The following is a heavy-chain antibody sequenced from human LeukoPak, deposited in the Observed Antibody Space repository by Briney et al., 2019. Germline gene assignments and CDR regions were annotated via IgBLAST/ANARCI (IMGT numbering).Heavy chain of an antibody. CDR3: ARAGGSGSYPREWGY. J-gene: IGHJ4*02. V-gene: IGHV4-59*01. CDR2: IYYSGST. D-gene: IGHD3-10*01. CDR1: GGSISSYY. Sequence: PSETLSLTCTVSGGSISSYYWSWIRQPPGKGLEWIGYIYYSGSTNYNPSLKSRVTISVDTSKNQFSLKLSSVTAADTAVYYCARAGGSGSYPREWGYWGQGTLVTVSS.